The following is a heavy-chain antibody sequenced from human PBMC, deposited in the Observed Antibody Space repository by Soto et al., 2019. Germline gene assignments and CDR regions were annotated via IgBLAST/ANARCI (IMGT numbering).Heavy chain of an antibody. CDR3: ARMNPSLSVVAAEHYYYYMDV. Sequence: ASVKVSCKASGYTFTSYGISWVRQAPGQGLEWMGWISTYNGNTNYAQKLQGRVTMTTDTSTSTAYMELRSLRSDDTAVYYCARMNPSLSVVAAEHYYYYMDVWGKGTTVTVSS. CDR1: GYTFTSYG. J-gene: IGHJ6*03. D-gene: IGHD2-15*01. CDR2: ISTYNGNT. V-gene: IGHV1-18*01.